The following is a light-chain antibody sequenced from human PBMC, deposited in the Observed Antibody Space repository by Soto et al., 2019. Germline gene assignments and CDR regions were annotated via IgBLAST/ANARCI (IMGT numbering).Light chain of an antibody. CDR2: VVN. CDR1: SSDVGGYNY. Sequence: QSALTQPPSASGSPGQSVTISCTGTSSDVGGYNYVSWYQQHPGRAPKLLIYVVNKRPSGVPDRFSGSKSGNMASLTVSGLQAEDEADYYCSSYAGSNNPYVFGTGTKLTVL. J-gene: IGLJ1*01. V-gene: IGLV2-8*01. CDR3: SSYAGSNNPYV.